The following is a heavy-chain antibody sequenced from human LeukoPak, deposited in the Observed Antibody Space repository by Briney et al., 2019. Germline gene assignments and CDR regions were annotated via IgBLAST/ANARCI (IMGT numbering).Heavy chain of an antibody. CDR3: ARDVGDY. J-gene: IGHJ4*02. D-gene: IGHD3-16*01. V-gene: IGHV3-21*06. CDR2: ISTDSNYI. CDR1: EFTFSSYS. Sequence: PGGSLRLSCAASEFTFSSYSMNWVRQAPGKGLEWVSSISTDSNYIYYADSVKGRFTISRDNAKNSLYLQMNSLRAEDTAVYYCARDVGDYWGQGTLVTVSS.